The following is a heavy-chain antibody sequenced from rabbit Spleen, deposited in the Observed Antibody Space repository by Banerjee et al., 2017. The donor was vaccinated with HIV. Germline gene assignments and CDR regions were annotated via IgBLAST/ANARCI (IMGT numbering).Heavy chain of an antibody. J-gene: IGHJ4*01. CDR1: GFSFSDRDV. V-gene: IGHV1S40*01. Sequence: QSLEESGGDLVKPGASLTLACKASGFSFSDRDVMCWVRQAPGKGLQWIACINTYTGKPVYASWAKGRFTISKTSSTTVTLQMTSLTAADTATYVCARGSAAMTMVITGYYLNLWGPGTLVTVS. D-gene: IGHD2-1*01. CDR3: ARGSAAMTMVITGYYLNL. CDR2: INTYTGKP.